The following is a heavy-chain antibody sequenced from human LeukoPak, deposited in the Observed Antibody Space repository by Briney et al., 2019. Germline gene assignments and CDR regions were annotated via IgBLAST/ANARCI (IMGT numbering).Heavy chain of an antibody. Sequence: ASVKVSCKASGYTFTGYYMHWVRQAPGQGLEWMGWINPNSGGTNYAQKFQCWVTMTRDTSISTAYMELSRLRSDDTAVYYCARGSSPGGYSYGPLFDYWGQGTLVTVSS. J-gene: IGHJ4*02. V-gene: IGHV1-2*04. CDR1: GYTFTGYY. D-gene: IGHD5-18*01. CDR3: ARGSSPGGYSYGPLFDY. CDR2: INPNSGGT.